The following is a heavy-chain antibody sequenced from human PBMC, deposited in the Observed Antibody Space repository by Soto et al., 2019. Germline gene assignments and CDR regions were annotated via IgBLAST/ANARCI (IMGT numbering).Heavy chain of an antibody. Sequence: QVQLVQSGAEVKKPGSSVKVSCKASGGTFSSYTISWVRQAPGQGREWMGRIIPILGIANYAQKFQGRVTITADKSTSPAYMELSSLRSEDTAVYDCAREGGSTTSCYEEGGAFDIWGQRTMVTVSS. V-gene: IGHV1-69*08. CDR3: AREGGSTTSCYEEGGAFDI. CDR2: IIPILGIA. J-gene: IGHJ3*02. CDR1: GGTFSSYT. D-gene: IGHD2-2*01.